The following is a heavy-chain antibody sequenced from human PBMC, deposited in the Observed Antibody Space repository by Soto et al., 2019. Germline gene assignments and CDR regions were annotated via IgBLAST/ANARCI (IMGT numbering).Heavy chain of an antibody. CDR3: ARDLITASGGPNMYFDL. CDR1: GFTFSRHW. J-gene: IGHJ2*01. D-gene: IGHD1-20*01. Sequence: VESGGGLVQPGGSLRLSSASSGFTFSRHWMHWVRQAPGKGLVWVARVDDDGSSTAYGDSVRSRFTISSDNAKNTLYLQMDSLKTDHTAVYYCARDLITASGGPNMYFDLWGRTTLCTVSS. V-gene: IGHV3-74*01. CDR2: VDDDGSST.